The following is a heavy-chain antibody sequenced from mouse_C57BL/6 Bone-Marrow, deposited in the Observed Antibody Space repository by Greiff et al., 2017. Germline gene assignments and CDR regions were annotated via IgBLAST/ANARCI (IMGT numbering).Heavy chain of an antibody. CDR1: GYTFTSYW. CDR3: ARWLLRRDYFDY. CDR2: IHPNSGST. Sequence: QVQLQQPGAELVKPGASVKLSCKASGYTFTSYWMHWVKQRPGQGLEWIGMIHPNSGSTNYNEKFKSKATLTVDKSSSTAYMHLSSLTSEDSAVYYCARWLLRRDYFDYWGQGTTLTVSS. V-gene: IGHV1-64*01. J-gene: IGHJ2*01. D-gene: IGHD2-3*01.